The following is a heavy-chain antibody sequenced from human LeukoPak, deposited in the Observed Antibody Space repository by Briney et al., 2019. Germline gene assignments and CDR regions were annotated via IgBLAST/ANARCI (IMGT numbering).Heavy chain of an antibody. V-gene: IGHV3-48*03. J-gene: IGHJ6*04. D-gene: IGHD3-10*02. Sequence: GGSLRLSCAASGFTFSSYEMNWVRQAPGKGLEWVSSISSSGSTIYYAASVKGRFTISRDNAKNSLYLQMNSLRAEDTAVYYCAELGITMIGGVWGKGTTVTSSS. CDR2: ISSSGSTI. CDR1: GFTFSSYE. CDR3: AELGITMIGGV.